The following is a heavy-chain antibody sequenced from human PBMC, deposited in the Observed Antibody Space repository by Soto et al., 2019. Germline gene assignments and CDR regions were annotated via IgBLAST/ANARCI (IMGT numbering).Heavy chain of an antibody. J-gene: IGHJ3*02. V-gene: IGHV3-74*01. CDR2: INSDGSST. CDR3: AKGSGWWVYDAFDI. Sequence: HPGGSLRLSCAASGFTFSSHWMHWVRQAPGKGLVWVSRINSDGSSTYYADSVKGRFTISRDNSKNTLYLQMNSLRAEDTAVYYCAKGSGWWVYDAFDIWGQGTVVTVSS. CDR1: GFTFSSHW. D-gene: IGHD6-19*01.